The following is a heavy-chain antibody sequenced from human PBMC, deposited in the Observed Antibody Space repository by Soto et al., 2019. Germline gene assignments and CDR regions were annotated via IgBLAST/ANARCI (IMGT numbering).Heavy chain of an antibody. Sequence: GGSLRLSCAASGFTFSDYYMSWIRQAPGKGLEWVSYISSSGSTIYYADSVKGRFTISRDNAKNSLYLQMNSLRAEDTAVYYCTSIGYCSGGSCYSEPYFDYWGQGTLVTVSS. J-gene: IGHJ4*02. CDR2: ISSSGSTI. V-gene: IGHV3-11*01. D-gene: IGHD2-15*01. CDR1: GFTFSDYY. CDR3: TSIGYCSGGSCYSEPYFDY.